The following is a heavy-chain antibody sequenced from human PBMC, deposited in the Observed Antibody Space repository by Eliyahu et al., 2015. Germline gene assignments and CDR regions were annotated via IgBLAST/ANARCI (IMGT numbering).Heavy chain of an antibody. Sequence: EVQLVESGGGLVQPGGSLRLSCAASGFTFSSYWMSWVRQAPGKGLEWVANIXQDGSEKYYVXSVKGRFTISRDXAKNSLYLQMNSLRAEDTAVYYCASGAGSSLPYYYYGMDVWGQGTTVTVSS. J-gene: IGHJ6*02. D-gene: IGHD3-10*01. V-gene: IGHV3-7*01. CDR2: IXQDGSEK. CDR1: GFTFSSYW. CDR3: ASGAGSSLPYYYYGMDV.